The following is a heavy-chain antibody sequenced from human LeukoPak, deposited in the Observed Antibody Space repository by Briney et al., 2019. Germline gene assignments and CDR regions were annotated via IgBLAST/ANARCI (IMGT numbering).Heavy chain of an antibody. CDR2: IKSSGSS. J-gene: IGHJ5*02. D-gene: IGHD5-12*01. V-gene: IGHV4-59*02. CDR1: GGSVSSYY. CDR3: ARDGTVATNWFDP. Sequence: KSSETLSLTCTVSGGSVSSYYWSWIRQPPAKGLEWIGYIKSSGSSNYNPSLKGRVTISMDTSKNQFSLRLNSVTAADTAVYYCARDGTVATNWFDPWGQGTLVTVSS.